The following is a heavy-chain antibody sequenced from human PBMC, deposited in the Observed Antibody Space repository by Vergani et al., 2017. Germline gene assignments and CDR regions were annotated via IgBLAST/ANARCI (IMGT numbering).Heavy chain of an antibody. CDR1: GFTFNCYD. J-gene: IGHJ4*02. Sequence: QVQLVESGGGVVQPGVSLRLSCSASGFTFNCYDMDWVRQAPGKGLVWVAHIRYDGSDKYYADSVKGRFTISRANSDNMVYLQMNSLRVDDTAVYFCARDLRYDFRSCYVDYWGRGALVSVSS. CDR3: ARDLRYDFRSCYVDY. CDR2: IRYDGSDK. V-gene: IGHV3-33*01. D-gene: IGHD3-3*01.